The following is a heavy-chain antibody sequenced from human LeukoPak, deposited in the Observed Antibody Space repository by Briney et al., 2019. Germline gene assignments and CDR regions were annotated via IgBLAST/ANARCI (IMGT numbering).Heavy chain of an antibody. D-gene: IGHD6-19*01. Sequence: PSETLSLTCTVSGGSISSYYWSWIRQPPGKGLEWIGYIYYSGSTYYNPSLKSRVTISVDTSKNQFSLKLSSVTAADTAVYYCARVNSSGWYPAFDIWGQGTMVTVSS. CDR3: ARVNSSGWYPAFDI. CDR2: IYYSGST. J-gene: IGHJ3*02. V-gene: IGHV4-59*08. CDR1: GGSISSYY.